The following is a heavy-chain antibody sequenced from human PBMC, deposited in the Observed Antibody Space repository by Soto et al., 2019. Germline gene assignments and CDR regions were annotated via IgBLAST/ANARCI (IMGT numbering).Heavy chain of an antibody. D-gene: IGHD6-6*01. J-gene: IGHJ4*02. CDR1: GFTFDDYA. CDR3: AKGPRPAARSYFDY. CDR2: ISWNSGSI. V-gene: IGHV3-9*01. Sequence: DVQLVESGGGLVQPGRSLRLSCAASGFTFDDYAMHWVRQAPGKGLEWVSGISWNSGSIGYADSVKGRFTISRDNAKNSLYLQMNSLRAEDTALYYCAKGPRPAARSYFDYWGQGTLVTVSS.